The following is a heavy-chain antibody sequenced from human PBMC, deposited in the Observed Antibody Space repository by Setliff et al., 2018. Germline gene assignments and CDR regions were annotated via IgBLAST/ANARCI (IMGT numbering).Heavy chain of an antibody. CDR1: GGTFSSYA. V-gene: IGHV1-69*05. J-gene: IGHJ4*02. D-gene: IGHD5-18*01. CDR2: IIPIFGTA. Sequence: SVKVSCKASGGTFSSYAISWVRQAPGQGLEWMGGIIPIFGTANYAQKFQGRVTLTTDTSTSTAYMELRSLTSDDSAFYYCARAPSVELVTIRTNSWFTYWGQGTLVTVSS. CDR3: ARAPSVELVTIRTNSWFTY.